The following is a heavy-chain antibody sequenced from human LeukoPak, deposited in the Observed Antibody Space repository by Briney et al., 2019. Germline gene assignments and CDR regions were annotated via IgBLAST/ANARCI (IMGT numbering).Heavy chain of an antibody. D-gene: IGHD6-19*01. CDR2: ISSSGSTI. CDR3: ARAGAIAVAGPYYYYYYGMDV. V-gene: IGHV3-48*03. J-gene: IGHJ6*02. CDR1: GFTFSSYE. Sequence: GGSLRLSCAASGFTFSSYEMNWVRQAPGKGLEWVSYISSSGSTIYYADSVKGRFTISRDNAKNSLYLQMNSLRAEDTAVYYCARAGAIAVAGPYYYYYYGMDVWGQGTTVTASS.